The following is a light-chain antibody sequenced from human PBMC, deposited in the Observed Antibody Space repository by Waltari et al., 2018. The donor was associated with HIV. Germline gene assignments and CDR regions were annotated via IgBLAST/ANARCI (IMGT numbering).Light chain of an antibody. CDR2: DAS. Sequence: TVLTQSPGTLSLSPGERATLSCRASQSISNRVAWYQQKPGQAPRLLIYDASNRASAIPARFSCSGYGTDFTLTISGLAPEDFAVYYCQHRASWPLTFGGGTKVEIK. CDR1: QSISNR. CDR3: QHRASWPLT. J-gene: IGKJ4*01. V-gene: IGKV3-11*01.